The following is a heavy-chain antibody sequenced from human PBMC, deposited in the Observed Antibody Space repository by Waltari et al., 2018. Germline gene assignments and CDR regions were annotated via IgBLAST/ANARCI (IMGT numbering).Heavy chain of an antibody. J-gene: IGHJ3*02. CDR3: ARDYYGSGSYGAFDI. D-gene: IGHD3-10*01. CDR2: IYTSGST. Sequence: QVQLQESGPGLVKPSQTLSLTCTVSGGSISSGSYYWSWIRQPAGKGLEWIGRIYTSGSTNYNPSLKSRVTISVDTSKNQFSLKLSSVTAADTAVYYCARDYYGSGSYGAFDIWGQGTMVTVSS. V-gene: IGHV4-61*02. CDR1: GGSISSGSYY.